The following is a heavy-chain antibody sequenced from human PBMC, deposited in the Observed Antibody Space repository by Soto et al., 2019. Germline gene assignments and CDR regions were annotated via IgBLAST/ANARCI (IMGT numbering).Heavy chain of an antibody. CDR1: GGTVSSYS. CDR2: ILPLLQTP. CDR3: ASPIDVVLFLEWLPFDG. J-gene: IGHJ1*01. Sequence: QVQLVQSGAAVKKPGSSVRVSCKSSGGTVSSYSLSWLRQAPGQGLEWVGGILPLLQTPKYAQKFQGRVTLIVSKTTNTGYMYLTRLASEDLAVYYCASPIDVVLFLEWLPFDGWGQWTLVTVSS. V-gene: IGHV1-69*06. D-gene: IGHD3-3*01.